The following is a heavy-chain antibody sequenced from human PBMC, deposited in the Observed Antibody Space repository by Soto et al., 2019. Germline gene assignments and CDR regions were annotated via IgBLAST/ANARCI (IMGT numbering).Heavy chain of an antibody. CDR3: ARSWVPHSGSYNFHY. CDR2: TWYDGSHE. J-gene: IGHJ4*02. D-gene: IGHD1-26*01. V-gene: IGHV3-33*01. Sequence: QVQLVESGGGVVQPGRSLRRSCAASGFTFSSYGMQWVRQAPGKGLEWVSMTWYDGSHEYYADSVKGRFTISRDNSKITLYMQMNSLRAEDTAVYYCARSWVPHSGSYNFHYWGQGTLVTVSS. CDR1: GFTFSSYG.